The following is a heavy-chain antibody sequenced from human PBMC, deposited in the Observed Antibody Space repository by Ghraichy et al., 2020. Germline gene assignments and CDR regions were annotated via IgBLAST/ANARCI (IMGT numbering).Heavy chain of an antibody. Sequence: LSLTCAASGFTFSSYDMHWVRQATGKGLEWVSAIGTAGDTYYPGSVKGRFTISRENAKNSLYLQMNSLRAGDTAVYYCAREVRGRFDPWGQGTLVTVSS. CDR2: IGTAGDT. D-gene: IGHD3-10*01. J-gene: IGHJ5*02. CDR1: GFTFSSYD. CDR3: AREVRGRFDP. V-gene: IGHV3-13*01.